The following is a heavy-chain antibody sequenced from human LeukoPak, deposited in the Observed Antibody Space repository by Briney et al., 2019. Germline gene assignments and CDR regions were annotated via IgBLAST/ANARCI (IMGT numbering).Heavy chain of an antibody. D-gene: IGHD4-23*01. CDR1: GGSISRSSYY. J-gene: IGHJ4*02. Sequence: PSETLSLTCTVSGGSISRSSYYWGWIRQPPGKGLEWIGSIYYSGSTCYNPSLKSRVTISVDTSKNQFSLKLSSVTAADTAVYYCARGPYGGKGPGGYWGQGTLVTDSS. CDR3: ARGPYGGKGPGGY. CDR2: IYYSGST. V-gene: IGHV4-39*01.